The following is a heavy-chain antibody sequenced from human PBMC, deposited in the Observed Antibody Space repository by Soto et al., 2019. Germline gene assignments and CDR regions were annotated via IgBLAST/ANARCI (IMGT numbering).Heavy chain of an antibody. J-gene: IGHJ4*02. CDR1: GFSVGISY. CDR3: AKRRYCSSTTCFDY. Sequence: GGSLRLSCEGSGFSVGISYMSWVRQVPGKGLEWVSIMYSGGETYYAASVKGRFTISRDNSKNTLYLQMSSLRAADTAVYYCAKRRYCSSTTCFDYWGQGTLVTVSS. V-gene: IGHV3-66*01. D-gene: IGHD2-2*01. CDR2: MYSGGET.